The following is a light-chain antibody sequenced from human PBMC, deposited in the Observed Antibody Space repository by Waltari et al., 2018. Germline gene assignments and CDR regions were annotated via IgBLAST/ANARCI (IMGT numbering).Light chain of an antibody. Sequence: EIVLTQSPGTLSLSPGERATLSGGASEDIKHYLAWYQQKGGQPPRLLIFDASNRATGTPARFSGSGSGTDFNLTISALEPEDFAVYYCQQRVTWLLTFGGGTKVEI. J-gene: IGKJ4*01. CDR1: EDIKHY. CDR3: QQRVTWLLT. CDR2: DAS. V-gene: IGKV3D-11*01.